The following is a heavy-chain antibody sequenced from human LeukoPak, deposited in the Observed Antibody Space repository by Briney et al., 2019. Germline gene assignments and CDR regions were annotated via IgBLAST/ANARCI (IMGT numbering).Heavy chain of an antibody. CDR3: ARAQTSPEGHYYYYYMDV. Sequence: GGSLRLSCAASGFTFSSYAMSWVRQAPGKGLEWVSVIYSGGTPYYADSVKGRFTISRDHSKNTLYLQMNSLRAEDTAVYYCARAQTSPEGHYYYYYMDVWGKGTTVTVSS. CDR2: IYSGGTP. V-gene: IGHV3-53*01. J-gene: IGHJ6*03. CDR1: GFTFSSYA.